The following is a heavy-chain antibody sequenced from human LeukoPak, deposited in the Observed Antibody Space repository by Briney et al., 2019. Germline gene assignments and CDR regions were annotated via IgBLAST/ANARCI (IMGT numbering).Heavy chain of an antibody. Sequence: GASVKVSCKASGYTFTGYFMHWGRQAPGQGLEWMGWINPNSGGTNYAQKFQGRVTMTRDTSISTAYMELSRLRSDDTAVYYCARVRVPLTYYYDSSGYCDYWGQGTLVTVSS. D-gene: IGHD3-22*01. CDR1: GYTFTGYF. V-gene: IGHV1-2*02. J-gene: IGHJ4*02. CDR3: ARVRVPLTYYYDSSGYCDY. CDR2: INPNSGGT.